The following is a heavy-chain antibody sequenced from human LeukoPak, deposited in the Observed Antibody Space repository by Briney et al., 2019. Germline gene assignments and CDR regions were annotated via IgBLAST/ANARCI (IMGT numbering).Heavy chain of an antibody. D-gene: IGHD6-19*01. V-gene: IGHV3-23*01. Sequence: PGGSLRLSCAASGFTFSTYAMSWVRQAPGKGLEWVSGITNSGDSTYYADSVKGRFTISRDNSKNTLYLQMNSLRVEDTATHYCAKRIAVAGTRYFDYWGQGTLVTVSS. CDR3: AKRIAVAGTRYFDY. J-gene: IGHJ4*02. CDR1: GFTFSTYA. CDR2: ITNSGDST.